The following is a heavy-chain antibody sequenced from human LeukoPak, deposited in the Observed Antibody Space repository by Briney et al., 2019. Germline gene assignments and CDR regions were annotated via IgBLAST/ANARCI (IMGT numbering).Heavy chain of an antibody. J-gene: IGHJ5*02. CDR2: IIPNFGTA. CDR3: ARLTGNYNWFDP. Sequence: AASVKVSCKASGGTFSSYAISWVRQAPGQGLEWMGGIIPNFGTANYAQKFQGRVTITTDESTSTAYMELSSLRSEDTAVYYCARLTGNYNWFDPWGQGTLVTVSS. CDR1: GGTFSSYA. V-gene: IGHV1-69*05. D-gene: IGHD7-27*01.